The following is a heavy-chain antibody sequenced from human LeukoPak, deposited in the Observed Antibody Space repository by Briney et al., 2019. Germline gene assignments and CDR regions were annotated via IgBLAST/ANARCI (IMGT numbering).Heavy chain of an antibody. J-gene: IGHJ6*02. CDR1: GYTFTSYD. V-gene: IGHV1-8*01. CDR3: ARGGLFPPNYSSSWELTYYYYGMDV. Sequence: ASVKVSCKASGYTFTSYDITWVRQATGQGLEWMGWMNPNSGNTGYAQKFQGRVTMTRNTSISTAYMELSSLRSEDTAVYYCARGGLFPPNYSSSWELTYYYYGMDVWGQGTTVTVSS. D-gene: IGHD6-13*01. CDR2: MNPNSGNT.